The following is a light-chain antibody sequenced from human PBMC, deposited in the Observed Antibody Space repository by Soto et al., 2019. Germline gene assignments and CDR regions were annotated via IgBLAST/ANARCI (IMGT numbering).Light chain of an antibody. V-gene: IGLV1-44*01. Sequence: QSVLTQPPSASPTPGQRVTISCSGSSSNIGSNTVKWYQQLPGTAPKLLIYSSIRRHAGVPDRFAGSKSGTSASLAISVLQSEGEADYYCAAGHVSLNVYVVGTGPKVTV. CDR3: AAGHVSLNVYV. CDR2: SSI. J-gene: IGLJ1*01. CDR1: SSNIGSNT.